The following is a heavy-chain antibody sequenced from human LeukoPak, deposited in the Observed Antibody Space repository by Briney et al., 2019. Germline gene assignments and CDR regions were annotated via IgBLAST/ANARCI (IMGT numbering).Heavy chain of an antibody. V-gene: IGHV5-10-1*01. CDR1: GYSFTSYW. D-gene: IGHD3-22*01. CDR3: AIVPYYYDGSGSLDY. CDR2: IDPSDSYT. Sequence: GESLKISCKGSGYSFTSYWITWVRHMPGKGLEWLGRIDPSDSYTDYSPSFQGHVTISADKSISTAYLQWSSLKASDTAMYYCAIVPYYYDGSGSLDYWGQGTLVTVSS. J-gene: IGHJ4*02.